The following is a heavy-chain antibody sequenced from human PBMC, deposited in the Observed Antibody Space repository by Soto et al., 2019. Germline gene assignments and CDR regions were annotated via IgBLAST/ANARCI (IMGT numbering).Heavy chain of an antibody. J-gene: IGHJ4*02. Sequence: PSETLSLTCTVSGGSISSSSYYWGWIRQPPGKGLEWIGSIYYSGSTYYNPSLKSRVTISVDTSKNQFSLKLSSVTAADTAVYYCAGLSYYDSSVDYWGPGTLVNVSS. CDR3: AGLSYYDSSVDY. CDR2: IYYSGST. CDR1: GGSISSSSYY. V-gene: IGHV4-39*01. D-gene: IGHD3-22*01.